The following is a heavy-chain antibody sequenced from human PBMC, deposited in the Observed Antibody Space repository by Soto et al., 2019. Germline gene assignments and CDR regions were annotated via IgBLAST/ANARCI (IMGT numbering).Heavy chain of an antibody. CDR3: ARDFPLLRYFDWLSRGYYYYGMDV. J-gene: IGHJ6*02. CDR2: INHSGST. Sequence: LSLTCAVYGGSFSGYYWSWIRQPPGKGLEWIGEINHSGSTNYNPSLKSRVTISVDTSKNQFSLKLSSVTAADTAVYYCARDFPLLRYFDWLSRGYYYYGMDVWGQGTTVTVSS. CDR1: GGSFSGYY. V-gene: IGHV4-34*01. D-gene: IGHD3-9*01.